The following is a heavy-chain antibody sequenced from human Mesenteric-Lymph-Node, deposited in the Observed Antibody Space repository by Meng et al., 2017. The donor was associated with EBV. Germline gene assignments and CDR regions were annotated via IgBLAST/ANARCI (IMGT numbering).Heavy chain of an antibody. CDR1: GGSISSGGYY. CDR2: ISDGGNT. Sequence: QVQLQESGPGLVQPSXXLSPTCAVSGGSISSGGYYWSWIRQPPGKGLEWIVYISDGGNTYYNPSLKSRLSISVDTSKNQFSLKLTSVTAADTAVYYCARSYDSSGYQFDPWGQGTLVTVSS. D-gene: IGHD3-22*01. V-gene: IGHV4-30-4*01. CDR3: ARSYDSSGYQFDP. J-gene: IGHJ5*02.